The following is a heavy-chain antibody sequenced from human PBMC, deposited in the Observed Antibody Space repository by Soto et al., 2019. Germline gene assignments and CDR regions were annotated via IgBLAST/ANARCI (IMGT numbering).Heavy chain of an antibody. V-gene: IGHV4-59*08. Sequence: SETLSLTCTVSGGSITSYSWNWIRQPPGKELEWIGYIYDDGGTNYNPSFRSRITMSVDTSKNQFSLKLNSVTAADTAVYYCARREQLGFYYYMDVWGKGTTVTVSS. CDR2: IYDDGGT. CDR1: GGSITSYS. J-gene: IGHJ6*03. D-gene: IGHD1-26*01. CDR3: ARREQLGFYYYMDV.